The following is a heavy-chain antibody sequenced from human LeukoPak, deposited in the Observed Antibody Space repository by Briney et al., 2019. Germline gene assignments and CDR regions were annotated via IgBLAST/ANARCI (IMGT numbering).Heavy chain of an antibody. V-gene: IGHV3-21*04. J-gene: IGHJ3*01. CDR3: ARDWTPLGSGSYYDAFDL. D-gene: IGHD6-19*01. Sequence: GGSLRLSCAASGFTFSSYSMNWVRQAPGKGLEWVSSISSSSSYIYYADSVKGRFTISRDNAKNSLYLQMNSLRAEDTAVYYCARDWTPLGSGSYYDAFDLWGQGTMVTVSS. CDR2: ISSSSSYI. CDR1: GFTFSSYS.